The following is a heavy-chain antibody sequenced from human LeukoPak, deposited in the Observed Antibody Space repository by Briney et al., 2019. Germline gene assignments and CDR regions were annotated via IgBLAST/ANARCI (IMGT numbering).Heavy chain of an antibody. CDR2: IYYSGST. J-gene: IGHJ5*02. Sequence: PSETLSLTCTVSGASISSYYWSWIRQPPGKGLEWIGYIYYSGSTNYNPSLKSRVTISVDTSKNQFSLRLSSVTAADTAVYYCARHRYYYDSSGYYYQPWGEGTLVTVST. CDR1: GASISSYY. V-gene: IGHV4-59*01. CDR3: ARHRYYYDSSGYYYQP. D-gene: IGHD3-22*01.